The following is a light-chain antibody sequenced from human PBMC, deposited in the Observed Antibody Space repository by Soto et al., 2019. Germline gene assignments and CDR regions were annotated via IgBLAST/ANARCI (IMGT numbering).Light chain of an antibody. CDR1: QSVSSSY. J-gene: IGKJ2*01. CDR2: GAS. CDR3: QQYGSSPGT. Sequence: EIVLTQSPGTLSLSPGERATLSCRASQSVSSSYLAWYQQKPGQAPRLLIYGASSMATGIPDRFSGSGSGTDFTLTISRLETEDIAVYYCQQYGSSPGTFGQGTKLEIK. V-gene: IGKV3-20*01.